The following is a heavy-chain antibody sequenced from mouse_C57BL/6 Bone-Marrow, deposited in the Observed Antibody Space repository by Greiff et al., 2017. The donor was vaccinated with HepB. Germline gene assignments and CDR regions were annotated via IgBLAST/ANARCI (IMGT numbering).Heavy chain of an antibody. Sequence: EVQLVESGPGMVKPSQSLSLTCTVTGYSITSGYEWHWIRHFPGNKLEWMGYISYSGSTNYNPSLKSRISITHDTSKNHFFLKLNSVTTEDTATYYCASSIYYGFWMDYWGQGTSVTVSS. J-gene: IGHJ4*01. CDR1: GYSITSGYE. CDR2: ISYSGST. V-gene: IGHV3-1*01. CDR3: ASSIYYGFWMDY. D-gene: IGHD2-2*01.